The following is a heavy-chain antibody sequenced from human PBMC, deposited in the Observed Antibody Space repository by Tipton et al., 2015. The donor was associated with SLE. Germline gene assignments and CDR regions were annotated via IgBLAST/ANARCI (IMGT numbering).Heavy chain of an antibody. CDR3: AAMVRGVIITTYYFDY. Sequence: TLSLTCAAYGGSFSGYYWSWIRQPPGKGLEWIGEINHSGSTNYNPSLKSRVTISVDTSKNQFSLKLSSVTAADTAVYYCAAMVRGVIITTYYFDYWGQGTLVTVSS. CDR1: GGSFSGYY. D-gene: IGHD3-10*01. V-gene: IGHV4-34*01. CDR2: INHSGST. J-gene: IGHJ4*02.